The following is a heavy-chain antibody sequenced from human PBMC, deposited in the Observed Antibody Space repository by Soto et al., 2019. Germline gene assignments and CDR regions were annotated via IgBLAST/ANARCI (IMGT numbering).Heavy chain of an antibody. V-gene: IGHV4-31*03. CDR2: IYHDGGI. D-gene: IGHD1-20*01. CDR1: GGSIREGGYY. J-gene: IGHJ4*02. CDR3: AAERGDTAASRYLVY. Sequence: QVHLQESGPGLVKPSQTLSLTCTISGGSIREGGYYWTWIRQHPQKGLEWIGFIYHDGGIYYNAPVKTRVALALDDCQKCSLKLTPMTAADAAVYYCAAERGDTAASRYLVYWGQGTLVTVSS.